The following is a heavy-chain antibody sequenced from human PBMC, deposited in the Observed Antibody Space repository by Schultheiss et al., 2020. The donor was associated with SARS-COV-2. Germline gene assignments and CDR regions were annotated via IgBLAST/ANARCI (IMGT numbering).Heavy chain of an antibody. CDR2: ISASAGYT. CDR1: GFTFSSYT. J-gene: IGHJ4*02. CDR3: APLAVAGSY. D-gene: IGHD6-19*01. V-gene: IGHV3-23*01. Sequence: GGSLRLSCAASGFTFSSYTMSWVRQTPGKGLEWVSAISASAGYTYYADSVKGRFTISRDNSKNTLYLQMNSLRAEDTAIYYCAPLAVAGSYWGQGTLVTVSS.